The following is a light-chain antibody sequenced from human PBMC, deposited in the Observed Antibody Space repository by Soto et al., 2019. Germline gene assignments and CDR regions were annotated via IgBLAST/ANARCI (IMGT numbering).Light chain of an antibody. CDR3: QQYNNWPRT. Sequence: EIVMTQSPATLSVSPGERATLSCRASQSVSSNLAWYQQKPGQAPRLLIYGASTRATGIPARFSGSRSGTGVTLTISSLQSEDFAVYYCQQYNNWPRTFGQGTKVEIK. CDR2: GAS. CDR1: QSVSSN. V-gene: IGKV3-15*01. J-gene: IGKJ1*01.